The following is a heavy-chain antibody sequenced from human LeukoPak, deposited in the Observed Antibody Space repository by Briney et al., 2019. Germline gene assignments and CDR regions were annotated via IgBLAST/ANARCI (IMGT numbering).Heavy chain of an antibody. Sequence: SETLSLTCAVSGDSITSSNWWSWVRQPPEKGLEWIGEIYHSGSTNYNPSLKSRVTISVDTSKNQFSLKLSSVTAADTAVYYCARGGFHTIFGVATPFDYWGQGTLVTVSS. CDR3: ARGGFHTIFGVATPFDY. CDR1: GDSITSSNW. V-gene: IGHV4-4*02. D-gene: IGHD3-3*01. J-gene: IGHJ4*02. CDR2: IYHSGST.